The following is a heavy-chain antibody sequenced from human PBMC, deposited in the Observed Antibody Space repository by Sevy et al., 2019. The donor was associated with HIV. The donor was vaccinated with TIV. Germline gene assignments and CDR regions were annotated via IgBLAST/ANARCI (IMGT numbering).Heavy chain of an antibody. CDR3: AKRRVQSGLSGGGGNSGWDV. V-gene: IGHV3-23*01. D-gene: IGHD4-4*01. CDR2: LIGGGSHT. J-gene: IGHJ6*02. CDR1: GFPFSNYA. Sequence: GGSLRLSCAASGFPFSNYAMSWIRQAPGKGLEWVSTLIGGGSHTYYAHSVTGRFTIARENSKNTLYLHTHSLRADDTAIYYCAKRRVQSGLSGGGGNSGWDVCGHGTTVTVSS.